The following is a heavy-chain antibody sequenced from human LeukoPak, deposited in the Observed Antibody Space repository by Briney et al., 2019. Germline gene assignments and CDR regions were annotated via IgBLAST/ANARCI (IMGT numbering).Heavy chain of an antibody. CDR3: ATTVAGYFDF. J-gene: IGHJ4*02. Sequence: GGSLRLSCAASGFTFSIYWMSWVRQAPGKGLEHMANIKQDGSEKYYVDSVKSRFTISRDNAKNSLYLQMNSLRAEDTALYYCATTVAGYFDFWGQGAPVTVSS. D-gene: IGHD6-19*01. CDR2: IKQDGSEK. V-gene: IGHV3-7*03. CDR1: GFTFSIYW.